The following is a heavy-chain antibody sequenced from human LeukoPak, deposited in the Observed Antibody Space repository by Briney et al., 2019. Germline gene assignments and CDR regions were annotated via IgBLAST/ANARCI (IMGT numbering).Heavy chain of an antibody. Sequence: ASVKVSCKASGYTFTGYYMHWVRQAPGQGLEWMGWINPNSGGTNYPQKFQGRVTMTRDTSISTAYMELSRLRSDDTAVYYCATEPLFDPWGQGTLVTVSS. J-gene: IGHJ5*02. D-gene: IGHD1-14*01. CDR1: GYTFTGYY. CDR3: ATEPLFDP. CDR2: INPNSGGT. V-gene: IGHV1-2*02.